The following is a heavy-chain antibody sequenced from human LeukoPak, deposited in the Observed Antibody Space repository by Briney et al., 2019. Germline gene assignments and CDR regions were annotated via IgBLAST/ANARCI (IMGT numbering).Heavy chain of an antibody. V-gene: IGHV3-48*01. CDR3: ARDQEQWLGGYFDY. CDR1: GFTFSSYI. J-gene: IGHJ4*02. D-gene: IGHD6-19*01. CDR2: ISSSSSTI. Sequence: QPGGSLRLSCAASGFTFSSYIMNWVRQAPGKGVEWVSYISSSSSTIYYADSVKGRFTISRDNAKNSLYLQMNSLRAEDTAVYYCARDQEQWLGGYFDYWGQGTLVTVSS.